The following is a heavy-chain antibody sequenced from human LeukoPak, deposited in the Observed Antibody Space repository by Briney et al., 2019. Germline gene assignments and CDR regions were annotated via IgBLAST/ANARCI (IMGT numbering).Heavy chain of an antibody. CDR1: GFTFSSYS. J-gene: IGHJ4*02. V-gene: IGHV3-23*01. Sequence: GGSLRLSCAASGFTFSSYSMNWVRQAPGKGLEWVSAISGSGGSTYYADSVKGRFTISRDNSKNTLYLQMNSLRAEDTAVYYCARGNYAWDGYFDYWGQGTLVTVSS. CDR3: ARGNYAWDGYFDY. CDR2: ISGSGGST. D-gene: IGHD5-24*01.